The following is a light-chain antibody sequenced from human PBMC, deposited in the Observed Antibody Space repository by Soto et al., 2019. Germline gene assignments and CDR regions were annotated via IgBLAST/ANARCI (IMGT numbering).Light chain of an antibody. V-gene: IGLV2-23*01. CDR3: CSYAGSSTWV. J-gene: IGLJ3*02. CDR1: SSDVGGYNL. CDR2: EGS. Sequence: QSALTQPASVSGSPGQSITISCTGTSSDVGGYNLVSWYQQHPGKAPKLIIYEGSKRPSGVSNRFSDSKSGNTASLTISGLKAEVDADYYCCSYAGSSTWVFGGGTQLTVL.